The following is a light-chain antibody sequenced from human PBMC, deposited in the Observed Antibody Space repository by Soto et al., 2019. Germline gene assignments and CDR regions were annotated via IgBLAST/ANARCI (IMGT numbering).Light chain of an antibody. V-gene: IGKV3D-20*02. Sequence: EIMLTQSPGTGSFAPGERATLSCVASQSVSSSYLAWYQQKPGQAPRLLIYDASNRATGIPARFSGSGSGTDFTLTISSLEPEDFAVYYCQQRSNWPRTFGQGTLLEIK. CDR3: QQRSNWPRT. J-gene: IGKJ5*01. CDR1: QSVSSSY. CDR2: DAS.